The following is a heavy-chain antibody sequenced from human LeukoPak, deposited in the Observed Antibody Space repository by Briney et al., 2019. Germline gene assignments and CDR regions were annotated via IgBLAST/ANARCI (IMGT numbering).Heavy chain of an antibody. CDR2: IYSDGSST. J-gene: IGHJ3*02. CDR1: GFTFSSYW. V-gene: IGHV3-74*01. CDR3: ARNSGYYAFDI. D-gene: IGHD3-22*01. Sequence: GSLRLSCVASGFTFSSYWMHWVRQAPGKGLVWVSRIYSDGSSTSYADSVKGRFTISRDNAKNTLYLQMNSLRAEDTAVYYCARNSGYYAFDIWAKGQWSPSLQ.